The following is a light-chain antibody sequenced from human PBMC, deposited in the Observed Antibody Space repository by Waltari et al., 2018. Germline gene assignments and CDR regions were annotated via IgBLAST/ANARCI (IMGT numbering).Light chain of an antibody. CDR3: LQDYIYPWT. V-gene: IGKV3-15*01. CDR2: SAS. Sequence: EIVMTQSPATLSVSPGERATLTCRASQSISSNLAWYQQKPGQAPRLLIYSASARATGVPARFSGSVSGTEFTLTISSLQSEDFATYYCLQDYIYPWTFGQGTKVEV. CDR1: QSISSN. J-gene: IGKJ1*01.